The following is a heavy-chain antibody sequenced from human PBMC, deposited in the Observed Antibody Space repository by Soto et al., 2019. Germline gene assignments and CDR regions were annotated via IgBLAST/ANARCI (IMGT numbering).Heavy chain of an antibody. Sequence: QVHLQESGTGLVKPSQTLSLTCTVSCGSISIGDYYWMWNRQPPGKGLEWIGYIYYIGSTYYNPSRKSRGTLSVDTSKNQFSLKLSSVTAADTAVYYCAIGLFGTYDYWGQGTLVTVSS. CDR2: IYYIGST. CDR3: AIGLFGTYDY. V-gene: IGHV4-30-4*01. J-gene: IGHJ4*02. CDR1: CGSISIGDYY. D-gene: IGHD3-10*02.